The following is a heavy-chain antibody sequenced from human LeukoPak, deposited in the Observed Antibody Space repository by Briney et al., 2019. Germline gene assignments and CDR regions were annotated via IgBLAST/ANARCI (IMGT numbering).Heavy chain of an antibody. CDR3: ARARYSSSPPDV. D-gene: IGHD6-6*01. CDR1: GYTFTSYG. CDR2: ISAYNGNT. Sequence: ASVKVSCKASGYTFTSYGITWVRQAPGQGLEWMGWISAYNGNTNYAQNLQGRVTMTTDTSTSTAYMELRSLRSDDTAVFYCARARYSSSPPDVRGQGTTVTVPS. J-gene: IGHJ6*02. V-gene: IGHV1-18*01.